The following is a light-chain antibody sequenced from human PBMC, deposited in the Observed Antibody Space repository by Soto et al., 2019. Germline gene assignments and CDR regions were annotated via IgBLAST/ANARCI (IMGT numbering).Light chain of an antibody. CDR1: SSNIGNNY. CDR3: GTWDSSLTAVV. Sequence: QSVLTQPPSVSAAPGQKVTISCSGSSSNIGNNYVSWYQQLPGTAPKLLISENNNRPSGIPDRFSGSKSGTSATLGITGLQTGDEADYYCGTWDSSLTAVVFGGGTKLTVL. CDR2: ENN. V-gene: IGLV1-51*02. J-gene: IGLJ2*01.